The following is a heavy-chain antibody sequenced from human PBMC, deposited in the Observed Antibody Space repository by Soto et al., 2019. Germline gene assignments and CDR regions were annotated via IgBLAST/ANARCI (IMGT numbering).Heavy chain of an antibody. Sequence: EVQLVESGGGLVQPGGSLRLSCAASGFTVSSNYMSWVRQAPGKGLEWVSVIYSGGTTYYADSVKGRFTISRDNSKNTRYLQMTSLRAEDTAVYYCARGGSYGGNSEGEIDYWGQGTLVTVSS. J-gene: IGHJ4*02. V-gene: IGHV3-66*01. D-gene: IGHD4-17*01. CDR3: ARGGSYGGNSEGEIDY. CDR2: IYSGGTT. CDR1: GFTVSSNY.